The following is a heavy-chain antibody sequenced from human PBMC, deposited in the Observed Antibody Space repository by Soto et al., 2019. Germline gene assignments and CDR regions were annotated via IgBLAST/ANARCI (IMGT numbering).Heavy chain of an antibody. J-gene: IGHJ4*02. V-gene: IGHV3-23*01. D-gene: IGHD5-12*01. CDR1: GLTVSAYP. CDR3: PFGWGGGHEGY. CDR2: ISGSGDRT. Sequence: EVQKLESGGGLVQPRGALRLSCAASGLTVSAYPMSWVRQAPGKGLEWVSSISGSGDRTYYPDSVKGRFTNARDNSKNTLYLQMNSLRVDDTAVYFCPFGWGGGHEGYWGQGTLVTVSS.